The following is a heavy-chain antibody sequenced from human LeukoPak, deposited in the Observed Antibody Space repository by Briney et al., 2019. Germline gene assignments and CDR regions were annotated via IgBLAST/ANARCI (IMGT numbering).Heavy chain of an antibody. CDR3: ARELRHYYDSSGYYFGPLTRSLPGYYYYYGMDV. CDR1: GYTFTSYG. D-gene: IGHD3-22*01. Sequence: GASVKVSCKASGYTFTSYGISWVRQAPGQGLEWMGWISAYNGNTNYAQKLQGRVTMTTDTSTSTAYMELRSLRSDDTAVYYCARELRHYYDSSGYYFGPLTRSLPGYYYYYGMDVWGQGTTVTVSS. V-gene: IGHV1-18*01. J-gene: IGHJ6*02. CDR2: ISAYNGNT.